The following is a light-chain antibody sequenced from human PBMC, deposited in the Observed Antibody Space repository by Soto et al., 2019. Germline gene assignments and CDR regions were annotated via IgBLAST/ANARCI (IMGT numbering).Light chain of an antibody. Sequence: QSALTQPASVSGSPGESITISCTGTSSDVGSYTLVSWYQQHPGKAPKLMIYEVSKRPSGVSNRFSGSKSGNTASLTISGLQGEDEADYYCCSYAGSSTYVLGTGTRSPS. CDR1: SSDVGSYTL. CDR3: CSYAGSSTYV. CDR2: EVS. V-gene: IGLV2-23*02. J-gene: IGLJ1*01.